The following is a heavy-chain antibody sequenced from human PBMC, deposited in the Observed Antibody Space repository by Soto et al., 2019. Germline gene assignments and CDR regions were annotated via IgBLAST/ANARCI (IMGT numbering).Heavy chain of an antibody. J-gene: IGHJ6*02. D-gene: IGHD4-17*01. CDR2: IYYSGST. CDR1: GGSISSGDYY. CDR3: ARARHDYGDYYYGMDV. Sequence: PWETLSLTGTVSGGSISSGDYYWSWIRQPPGKGLEWIGYIYYSGSTYYNPSLKSRVTISVDTSKNQFSLKLSSVTAADTAVYYCARARHDYGDYYYGMDVWGQGTTVTVSS. V-gene: IGHV4-30-4*01.